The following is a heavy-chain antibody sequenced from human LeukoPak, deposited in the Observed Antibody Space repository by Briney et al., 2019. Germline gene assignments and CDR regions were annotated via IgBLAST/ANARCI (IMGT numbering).Heavy chain of an antibody. CDR1: GFTFSSYW. D-gene: IGHD6-25*01. Sequence: GGSLRLSCAASGFTFSSYWMSWVRQAPGKGLEWVANIKQDGSEKYYVDSVKGRFTISRDNAKNSLYLQMNSLRAEDTAAYYCARGTEGGIAASFDYWGQGTLVTVSS. CDR2: IKQDGSEK. J-gene: IGHJ4*02. CDR3: ARGTEGGIAASFDY. V-gene: IGHV3-7*01.